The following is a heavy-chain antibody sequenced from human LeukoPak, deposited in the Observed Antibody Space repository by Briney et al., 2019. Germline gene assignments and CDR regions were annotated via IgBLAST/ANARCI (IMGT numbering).Heavy chain of an antibody. CDR1: GFTFTTYW. CDR3: AKTGVVATITLYYFDY. Sequence: GGSLRLSCAASGFTFTTYWMTWVRQAPGRGLEWVANINQDGSGKYFVDSVKGRFTISRDNSKNTLYLQMNSLRAEDTAVYYCAKTGVVATITLYYFDYWGQGTLVTVSS. CDR2: INQDGSGK. J-gene: IGHJ4*02. D-gene: IGHD5-24*01. V-gene: IGHV3-7*03.